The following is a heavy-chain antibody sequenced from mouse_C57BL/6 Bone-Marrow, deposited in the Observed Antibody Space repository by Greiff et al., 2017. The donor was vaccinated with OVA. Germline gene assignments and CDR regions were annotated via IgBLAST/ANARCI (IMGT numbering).Heavy chain of an antibody. CDR3: ARERHYPFAY. J-gene: IGHJ3*01. CDR2: IWSGGST. CDR1: GFSLTSYG. Sequence: QVQLKESGPGLVQPSQSLSITCTVSGFSLTSYGVHWVRQSPGKGLEWLGVIWSGGSTDYNAAFISRLSISKDNSKSQVFFKMNSLQADDTAIYYCARERHYPFAYWGQGTLVTVSA. V-gene: IGHV2-2*01. D-gene: IGHD1-2*01.